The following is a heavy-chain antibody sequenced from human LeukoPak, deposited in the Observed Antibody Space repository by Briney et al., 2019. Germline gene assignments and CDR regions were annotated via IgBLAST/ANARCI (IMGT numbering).Heavy chain of an antibody. CDR2: ISTGSNYI. CDR1: GFTFTAYS. V-gene: IGHV3-21*01. Sequence: GGSLSLSCAASGFTFTAYSVNWVRQAPGKGLEWVSSISTGSNYIYYADSVKGRFTISRDNAKNSLYLQMSGLRAEDTAVYYCAKEGGGGHGGLEYWGQGPLITVSS. J-gene: IGHJ4*02. CDR3: AKEGGGGHGGLEY. D-gene: IGHD2-15*01.